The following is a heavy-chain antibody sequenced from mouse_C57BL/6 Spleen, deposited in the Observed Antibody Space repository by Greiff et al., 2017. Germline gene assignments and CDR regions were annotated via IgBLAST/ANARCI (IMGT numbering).Heavy chain of an antibody. CDR1: GFTFSSYA. J-gene: IGHJ3*01. CDR2: ISRGGDYI. Sequence: EVLLVESGEGLVKPGGSLKLSCAASGFTFSSYAMSWVRQTPEKRLEWVAYISRGGDYIYYADTVKGRFTISRDNARNTLYLQMSSLKSEDTAMYYCTRDDYDAAWFAYWGQGTLVTVSA. D-gene: IGHD2-4*01. V-gene: IGHV5-9-1*02. CDR3: TRDDYDAAWFAY.